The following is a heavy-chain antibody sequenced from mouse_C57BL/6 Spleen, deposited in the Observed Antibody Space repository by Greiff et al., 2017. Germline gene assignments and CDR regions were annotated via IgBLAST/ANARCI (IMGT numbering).Heavy chain of an antibody. Sequence: QVQLQQPGAELVRPGSSVKLSCKASGYTFTSYWMDWVKQRPGQGLEWIGNINPSDSETHYNQKFKDKATLTVDKSSSTAYMKLSSLTTEDSAVYYCAGEGRSNFVTYAMDYWGQGTSVTVAS. D-gene: IGHD2-5*01. CDR1: GYTFTSYW. J-gene: IGHJ4*01. CDR2: INPSDSET. CDR3: AGEGRSNFVTYAMDY. V-gene: IGHV1-61*01.